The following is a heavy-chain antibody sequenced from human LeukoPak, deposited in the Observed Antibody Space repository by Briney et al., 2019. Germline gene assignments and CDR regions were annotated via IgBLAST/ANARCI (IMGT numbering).Heavy chain of an antibody. CDR1: GGSISSSSYY. Sequence: SETLSLTCTVSGGSISSSSYYWGWIRQPPGKGLEWIGSIYYSGSTYYNPSLKSRVTISVDTSKNQFSLKLSSVTAADTAVYYCAGIGGSGSYYYTAYWGQGTLVTVSS. D-gene: IGHD1-26*01. CDR3: AGIGGSGSYYYTAY. CDR2: IYYSGST. J-gene: IGHJ4*02. V-gene: IGHV4-39*01.